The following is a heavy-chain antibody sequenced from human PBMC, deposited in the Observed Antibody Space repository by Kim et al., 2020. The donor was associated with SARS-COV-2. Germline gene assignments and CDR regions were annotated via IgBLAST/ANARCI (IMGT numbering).Heavy chain of an antibody. CDR3: ARVYGVVIIQYYYMDV. CDR2: INHSGST. CDR1: GGSFSGYY. V-gene: IGHV4-34*01. Sequence: SETLSLTCAVYGGSFSGYYWSWIRQPPGRGLEWIGEINHSGSTNYNPSLKSRVTISEDTSKNQFSLKLSSVTAADTAVYYCARVYGVVIIQYYYMDVWGKGTTVTVSS. J-gene: IGHJ6*03. D-gene: IGHD3-3*01.